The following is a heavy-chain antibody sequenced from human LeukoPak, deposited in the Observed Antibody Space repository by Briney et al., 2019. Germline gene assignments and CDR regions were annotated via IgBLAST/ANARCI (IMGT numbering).Heavy chain of an antibody. CDR3: ARTSRVYSSGWYGGESFDY. V-gene: IGHV4-59*01. Sequence: SETLSLTCIVSGGSISSYYWSWIRQPPGKGLEWIGYIYYSGSTNYNPSLKSRVTISVDTSKNQFSLKLSSVTAADTAVYYCARTSRVYSSGWYGGESFDYWGQGTLVTVSS. CDR2: IYYSGST. D-gene: IGHD6-19*01. J-gene: IGHJ4*02. CDR1: GGSISSYY.